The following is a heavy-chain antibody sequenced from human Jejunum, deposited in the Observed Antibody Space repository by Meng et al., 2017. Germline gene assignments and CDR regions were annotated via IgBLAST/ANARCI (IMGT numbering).Heavy chain of an antibody. Sequence: VVTGWSLLLLGGSLGLSCRAAEFDVTKFAMSWVCQASGKGLEWVSGVSGSGDVVYYADSVGGRFTVGRDKSKNTLFLEMNSLRTEDTAVYFCARLPGYSNVGRHDYWGQGALVTVSS. D-gene: IGHD2/OR15-2a*01. CDR2: VSGSGDVV. CDR1: EFDVTKFA. CDR3: ARLPGYSNVGRHDY. J-gene: IGHJ4*02. V-gene: IGHV3-23*04.